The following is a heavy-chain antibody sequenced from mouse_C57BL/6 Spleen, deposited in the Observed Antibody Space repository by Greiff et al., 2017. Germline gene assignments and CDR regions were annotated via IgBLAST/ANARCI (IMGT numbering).Heavy chain of an antibody. J-gene: IGHJ4*01. CDR2: IDPSDSET. D-gene: IGHD2-5*01. CDR1: GYTFTSYW. V-gene: IGHV1-52*01. CDR3: AREDSNYDYAMDY. Sequence: QVHVKQPGAELVRPGSSVKLSCKASGYTFTSYWMHWVKQRPIQGLEWIGNIDPSDSETHYNQKFKDKATLTVDKSSSTAYMQLSSLTSEDSAVYYCAREDSNYDYAMDYWGQGTSVTVSS.